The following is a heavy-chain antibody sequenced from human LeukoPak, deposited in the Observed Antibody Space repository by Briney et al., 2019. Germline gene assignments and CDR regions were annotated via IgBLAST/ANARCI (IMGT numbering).Heavy chain of an antibody. CDR1: GSLFSSYW. CDR3: ARDDAFDI. J-gene: IGHJ3*02. Sequence: PGESLQISCQGSGSLFSSYWIAWVRQLPGKGLEWMGIIYPGDSDTRYSPSFQGQVTISADKSVSTAYLQWSSLKASDTAMYYCARDDAFDIWGQGTMVTVSS. CDR2: IYPGDSDT. V-gene: IGHV5-51*01.